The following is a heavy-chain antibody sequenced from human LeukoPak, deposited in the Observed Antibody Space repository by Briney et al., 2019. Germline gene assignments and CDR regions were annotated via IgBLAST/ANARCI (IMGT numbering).Heavy chain of an antibody. CDR3: ARGGYSYGYLPSGEDY. V-gene: IGHV1-69*13. D-gene: IGHD5-18*01. J-gene: IGHJ4*02. Sequence: GASVKVSCKASGYTLTNYFIHWVRQAPGQGLEWMGGIIPIFGTANYAQKFQGRVTITADESTSTAYMELSSLRSEDTAVYYCARGGYSYGYLPSGEDYWGQGTLVTVSS. CDR1: GYTLTNYF. CDR2: IIPIFGTA.